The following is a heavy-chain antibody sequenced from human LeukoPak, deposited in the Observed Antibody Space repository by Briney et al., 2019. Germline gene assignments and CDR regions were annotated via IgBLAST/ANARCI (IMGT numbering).Heavy chain of an antibody. J-gene: IGHJ4*02. CDR2: ISPYNDNT. CDR1: GYSFPSYG. D-gene: IGHD3-10*01. V-gene: IGHV1-18*01. CDR3: ARHFYGSGTYYHFDY. Sequence: ASVKVSCRASGYSFPSYGISWVRQAPGQGPEWMGWISPYNDNTNYAQKLQGRATLTTDTSTSTAYMELRSLRSDDTAVYYCARHFYGSGTYYHFDYWGQGTLVTVSS.